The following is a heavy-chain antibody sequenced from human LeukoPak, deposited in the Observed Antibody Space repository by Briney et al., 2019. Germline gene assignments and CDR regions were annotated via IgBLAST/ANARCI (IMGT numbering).Heavy chain of an antibody. CDR2: INPNSGGT. D-gene: IGHD4-23*01. CDR3: ARVPIGEDYGGGDWFDP. CDR1: GYTFTGYY. V-gene: IGHV1-2*02. J-gene: IGHJ5*02. Sequence: GASVKVSCKASGYTFTGYYMHWVRQAPGQGLEWMGWINPNSGGTNYAQKFQGRVTMTRDTSISTAYMELSRLRSDDTAVYYCARVPIGEDYGGGDWFDPWGQGTLVTVSS.